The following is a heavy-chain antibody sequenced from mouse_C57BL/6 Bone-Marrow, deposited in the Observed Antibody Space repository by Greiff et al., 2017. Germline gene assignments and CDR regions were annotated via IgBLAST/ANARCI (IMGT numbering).Heavy chain of an antibody. CDR1: GFSLTSYG. V-gene: IGHV2-5*01. Sequence: QVQLQQSGPGLVQPSQSLSITCTVSGFSLTSYGVHWVRQSPGKGLEWLGVIWRGGSTDYNAAFMSRLSITKDNTTSQVFCKMNRLQADDTAIYYCAKILFGYFDVWGTGTTVTVSS. CDR2: IWRGGST. D-gene: IGHD6-1*01. CDR3: AKILFGYFDV. J-gene: IGHJ1*03.